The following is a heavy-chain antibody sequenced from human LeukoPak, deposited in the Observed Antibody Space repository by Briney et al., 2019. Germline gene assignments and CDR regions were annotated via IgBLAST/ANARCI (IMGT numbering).Heavy chain of an antibody. CDR2: INHSGST. V-gene: IGHV4-34*01. CDR3: ARSSMVRGVIITDFDY. J-gene: IGHJ4*02. Sequence: SETLSLTCAVYGGSFSDYYWSWIRQPPGKGLEWIGEINHSGSTNYNPSLKSRVTISVDTSKNQFSLKLSSVTAADTAVYYCARSSMVRGVIITDFDYWGQGTLVTVSS. CDR1: GGSFSDYY. D-gene: IGHD3-10*01.